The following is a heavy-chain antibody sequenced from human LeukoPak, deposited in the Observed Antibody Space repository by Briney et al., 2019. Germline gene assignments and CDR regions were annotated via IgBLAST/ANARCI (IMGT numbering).Heavy chain of an antibody. Sequence: GGSLRLSCTASGFTFSSYAMNWVRQAPGKGLEWVSLIYSGGGTYYADSVKGRFTISRDNSKNTLYLQMNSLTADDTAVYYCAKGHSDFGTGFDLWGQGTLVTVS. CDR2: IYSGGGT. V-gene: IGHV3-23*03. J-gene: IGHJ4*02. CDR3: AKGHSDFGTGFDL. D-gene: IGHD4-17*01. CDR1: GFTFSSYA.